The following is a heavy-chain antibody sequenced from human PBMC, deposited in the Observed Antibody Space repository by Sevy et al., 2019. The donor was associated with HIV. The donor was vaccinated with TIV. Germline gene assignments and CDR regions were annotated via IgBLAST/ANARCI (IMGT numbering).Heavy chain of an antibody. D-gene: IGHD3-10*01. CDR2: IKQDCSEK. J-gene: IGHJ3*02. V-gene: IGHV3-7*01. Sequence: GGPLRLSGAAFAFSSIWYWMSCSRQTPEKGWEWWANIKQDCSEKTYVASVRGRFTISRDNAKNSLYLQMNSLRDEDTAVYYCASKGGSRPNDAFDTWGQGTMVTVSS. CDR1: AFSSIWYW. CDR3: ASKGGSRPNDAFDT.